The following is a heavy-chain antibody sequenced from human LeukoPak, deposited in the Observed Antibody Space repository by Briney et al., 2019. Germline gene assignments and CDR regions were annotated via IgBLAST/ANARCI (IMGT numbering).Heavy chain of an antibody. J-gene: IGHJ4*02. Sequence: ASVKVSCKASGYTFTGYYMHWVRQAPGQGLEWMGWINPNSGGTNYAQKFQGWATMTRDTSISTAYMELSRLRSDDTAVYYCAREGRGYSYGSADYWGQGTLVTVSS. CDR3: AREGRGYSYGSADY. D-gene: IGHD5-18*01. CDR1: GYTFTGYY. CDR2: INPNSGGT. V-gene: IGHV1-2*04.